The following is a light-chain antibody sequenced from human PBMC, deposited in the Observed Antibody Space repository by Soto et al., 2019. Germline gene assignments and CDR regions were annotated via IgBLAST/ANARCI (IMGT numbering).Light chain of an antibody. V-gene: IGKV1-9*01. Sequence: DIQLTQSPSFLYASVGDRVTITCLASQGISTYLAWYQQRPGKAPKLLIYDASTLQSGVPSRFSGSRSLTEVTLTISSLQPDDFATYYCQHYNSYSEAFGQGSMVDIK. J-gene: IGKJ1*01. CDR1: QGISTY. CDR3: QHYNSYSEA. CDR2: DAS.